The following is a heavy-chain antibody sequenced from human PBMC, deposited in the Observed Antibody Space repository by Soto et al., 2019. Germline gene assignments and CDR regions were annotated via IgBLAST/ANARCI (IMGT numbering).Heavy chain of an antibody. CDR2: IYYSGST. D-gene: IGHD2-15*01. V-gene: IGHV4-31*03. CDR1: GGSISSGGYY. J-gene: IGHJ4*02. CDR3: ARSHCSGGSCYVSSNTYFDY. Sequence: SETLSLTCTVSGGSISSGGYYWSWIRQHPGKGLEWIGYIYYSGSTYYNPSLKSRVTISVDTSKNQFSLKLSSVTAADTAVYYCARSHCSGGSCYVSSNTYFDYWGQGTLVTVSS.